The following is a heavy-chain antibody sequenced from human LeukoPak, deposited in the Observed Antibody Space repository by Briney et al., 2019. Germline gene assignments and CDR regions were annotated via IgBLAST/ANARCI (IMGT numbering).Heavy chain of an antibody. Sequence: VASVKVSCKASGYTFRSYGISWVRQAPGQGLEWMGWISAKNGDTHYVQNLQGRVTMTTDTKTRTAYMELRSLRSDDTAVYYCARSTNWEINYWGQGTLVTVSS. CDR3: ARSTNWEINY. CDR1: GYTFRSYG. D-gene: IGHD7-27*01. CDR2: ISAKNGDT. V-gene: IGHV1-18*01. J-gene: IGHJ4*02.